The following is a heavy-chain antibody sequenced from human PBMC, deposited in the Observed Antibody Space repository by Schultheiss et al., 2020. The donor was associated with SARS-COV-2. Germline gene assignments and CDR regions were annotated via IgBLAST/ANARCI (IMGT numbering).Heavy chain of an antibody. CDR3: ARQYYDFWTHLYYYYYGMDV. CDR1: GYTFTSYY. J-gene: IGHJ6*02. Sequence: ASVKVSCKASGYTFTSYYMHWVRQAPGQGLEWMGWINPNSGGTSYAQKFQGRVTMTRDTSISTAYMELSRLRSDDTAVYYCARQYYDFWTHLYYYYYGMDVWGQGTTVTVSS. CDR2: INPNSGGT. D-gene: IGHD3-3*01. V-gene: IGHV1-2*02.